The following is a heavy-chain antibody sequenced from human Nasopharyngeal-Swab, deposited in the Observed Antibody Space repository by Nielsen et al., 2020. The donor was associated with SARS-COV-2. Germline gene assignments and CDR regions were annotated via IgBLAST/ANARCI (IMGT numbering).Heavy chain of an antibody. CDR1: GGSISSYY. J-gene: IGHJ2*01. V-gene: IGHV4-59*01. CDR3: ARDGRSSWYFDL. Sequence: SETLSLTCTGSGGSISSYYWSWIRQPPGKGLEWIGYIYYSGSTNYNPSLKSRVTISVDTSKNQFSLKLSSVTAADTAIYYCARDGRSSWYFDLWGRGTLVTVSS. CDR2: IYYSGST.